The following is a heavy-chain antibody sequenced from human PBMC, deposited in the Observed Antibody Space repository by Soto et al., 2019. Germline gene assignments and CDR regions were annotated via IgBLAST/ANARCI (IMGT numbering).Heavy chain of an antibody. V-gene: IGHV4-30-4*01. Sequence: SETLSLTCTVSGGSISSGDYYWSWIRQPPGKGLEWIGYIYYSGSTYYNPSLKSRVTISVDTSKNQFSLKLSSVTAADTAVYYCARGLGDTAMVNWFGPWGQGTLVTVSS. CDR2: IYYSGST. J-gene: IGHJ5*02. CDR1: GGSISSGDYY. D-gene: IGHD5-18*01. CDR3: ARGLGDTAMVNWFGP.